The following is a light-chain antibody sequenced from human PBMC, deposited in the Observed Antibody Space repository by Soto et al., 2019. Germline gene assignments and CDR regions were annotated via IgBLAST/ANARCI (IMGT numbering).Light chain of an antibody. J-gene: IGKJ2*01. CDR1: QSVSSN. Sequence: EIVMTQSPDTLSESPGERATLSCRASQSVSSNLAWYQQKPGQAPRLLIYGASTRATGIPARFSGSGSGTEFTLTISSLQSEDFAVYYCQQYNNWPPAYTFGQGTKLEIK. CDR3: QQYNNWPPAYT. V-gene: IGKV3-15*01. CDR2: GAS.